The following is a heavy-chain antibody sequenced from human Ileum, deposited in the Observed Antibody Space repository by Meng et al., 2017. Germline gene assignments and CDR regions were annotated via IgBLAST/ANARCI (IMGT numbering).Heavy chain of an antibody. Sequence: TLSLTCAISGDSVSSHSAAWTWIRQSPSRGLEWLGRTYYRSKWYNDYAVSVKSRITINPDTSKNQFSLQLNSVTPEDTAVYYCARQWLVLDAFDIWGQGTMVTVSS. D-gene: IGHD6-19*01. CDR1: GDSVSSHSAA. CDR3: ARQWLVLDAFDI. V-gene: IGHV6-1*01. CDR2: TYYRSKWYN. J-gene: IGHJ3*02.